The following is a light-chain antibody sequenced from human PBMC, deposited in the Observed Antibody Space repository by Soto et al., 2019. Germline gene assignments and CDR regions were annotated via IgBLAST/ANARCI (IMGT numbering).Light chain of an antibody. CDR1: QSISSY. Sequence: DIQMTQSPSSLSASVGDRVTITCRASQSISSYLNWYQQKPGKAPKLLIYAASSLQSGVTSRFSGSGSGTDFTLTISSLQPEDFATYYCQQSYSTVYTFGQGTKLEIK. V-gene: IGKV1-39*01. J-gene: IGKJ2*01. CDR2: AAS. CDR3: QQSYSTVYT.